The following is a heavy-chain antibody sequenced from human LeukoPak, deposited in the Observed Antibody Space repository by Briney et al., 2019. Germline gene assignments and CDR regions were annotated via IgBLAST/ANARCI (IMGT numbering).Heavy chain of an antibody. D-gene: IGHD3-16*01. Sequence: PGGSLRLPCEASGFSFSIYGMSWVRQAPGKGLEWVSGISGSGGNTYYAEALTGRFTVSRDNSKNTLYLQMNSLRAEDTALYYCAKGGLRGGTYNDDFWGQGTLVTVSS. CDR3: AKGGLRGGTYNDDF. CDR1: GFSFSIYG. J-gene: IGHJ4*02. V-gene: IGHV3-23*01. CDR2: ISGSGGNT.